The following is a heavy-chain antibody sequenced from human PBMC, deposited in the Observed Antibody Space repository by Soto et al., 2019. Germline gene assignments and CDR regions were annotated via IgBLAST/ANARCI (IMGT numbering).Heavy chain of an antibody. CDR2: ISGSGDST. CDR1: GFTFSSYA. Sequence: EVQLLDSGGGLVQPGGSLRLSCAASGFTFSSYAMNWVRQAPGKGLEWVSVISGSGDSTYYADSVKGRFTISRDNSKNTLYLQMNRLRAEDTAGYYCARRGPGTYFDYWGQGTLVTVSS. V-gene: IGHV3-23*01. J-gene: IGHJ4*02. D-gene: IGHD6-13*01. CDR3: ARRGPGTYFDY.